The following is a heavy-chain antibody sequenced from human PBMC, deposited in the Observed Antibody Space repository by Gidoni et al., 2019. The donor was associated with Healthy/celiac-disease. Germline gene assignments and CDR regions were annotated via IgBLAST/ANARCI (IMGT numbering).Heavy chain of an antibody. Sequence: QVQLVESGGGVVQPGRSLRLSCAASGFTFSSYGMHWVRQAPGKGLEWVAVIWYDGSNKYYADSVKGRFTISRDNSKNTLYLQMNSLRAEDTAVYYCARGVGFNWYFDLWGRGTLVTVSS. D-gene: IGHD1-26*01. CDR3: ARGVGFNWYFDL. V-gene: IGHV3-33*01. CDR2: IWYDGSNK. CDR1: GFTFSSYG. J-gene: IGHJ2*01.